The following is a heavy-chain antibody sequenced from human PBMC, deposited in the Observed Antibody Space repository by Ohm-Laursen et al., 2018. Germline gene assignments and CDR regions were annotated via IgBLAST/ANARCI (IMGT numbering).Heavy chain of an antibody. CDR3: ARLDSGDDY. J-gene: IGHJ4*02. D-gene: IGHD4-17*01. V-gene: IGHV4-4*07. CDR1: GGSISSFY. CDR2: MSTSGSTTHST. Sequence: GTLSLTCTVTGGSISSFYWSWIRQPAGRGLEWIGRMSTSGSTTHSTTYNPSLNSRLTLSLDTSKNQFSLILTSVTAADTAVYYCARLDSGDDYWGQGTLVSVSS.